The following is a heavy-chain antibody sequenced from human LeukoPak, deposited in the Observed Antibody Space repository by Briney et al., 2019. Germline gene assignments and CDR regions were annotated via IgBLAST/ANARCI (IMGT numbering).Heavy chain of an antibody. D-gene: IGHD2-2*01. V-gene: IGHV4-59*12. Sequence: SETLSLTCTVSGGSISSYYWSWIRQPPGKGLEWIGYIYYTGSTYYNPSLKSRVTISVDTSKNQFSLVLSSVTAADTAVYYCARDSAAMGYYYGLDVWGQGTTVTVSS. J-gene: IGHJ6*02. CDR3: ARDSAAMGYYYGLDV. CDR2: IYYTGST. CDR1: GGSISSYY.